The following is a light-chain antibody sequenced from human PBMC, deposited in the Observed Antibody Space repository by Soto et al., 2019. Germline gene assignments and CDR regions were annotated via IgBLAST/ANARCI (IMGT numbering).Light chain of an antibody. CDR2: EVN. CDR1: SSDVGGFDY. CDR3: GSYTTTTTQV. J-gene: IGLJ7*01. Sequence: QSALAQPASVSGSPGQSITISCTGTSSDVGGFDYVSWYQQYPGKAPRLIINEVNHRPLGVSDRFSGSKSGNTASLTISRLLPEDEADYYCGSYTTTTTQVFGGGTQLTVL. V-gene: IGLV2-14*01.